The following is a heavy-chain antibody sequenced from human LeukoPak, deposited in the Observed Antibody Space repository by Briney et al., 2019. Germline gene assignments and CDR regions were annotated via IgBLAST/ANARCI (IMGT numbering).Heavy chain of an antibody. CDR1: GFTFSSYW. Sequence: GGSLRLSCAASGFTFSSYWMHWVRQAPGKGLVWVSRISPDGSTTGHADSVKGRFTTSRDNAKNTLLLQMNSLRAEDTAVYCCTRDFDFSSAIWGQGTLVTVSS. J-gene: IGHJ4*02. CDR2: ISPDGSTT. CDR3: TRDFDFSSAI. D-gene: IGHD3-3*01. V-gene: IGHV3-74*01.